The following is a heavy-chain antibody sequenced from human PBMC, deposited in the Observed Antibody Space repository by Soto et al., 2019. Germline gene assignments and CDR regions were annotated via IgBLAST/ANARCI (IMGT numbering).Heavy chain of an antibody. Sequence: SVKVSCKASGGTFSSYSISWVRHAPGQGLEWMGGIIPIFGTANYAQKFQGRVTITADESTSTAYMELSSLRSEDTAVYYCAKDRGSSVLHYYYYYMDVWGKGTTVTVSS. CDR3: AKDRGSSVLHYYYYYMDV. CDR1: GGTFSSYS. J-gene: IGHJ6*03. D-gene: IGHD2-15*01. V-gene: IGHV1-69*13. CDR2: IIPIFGTA.